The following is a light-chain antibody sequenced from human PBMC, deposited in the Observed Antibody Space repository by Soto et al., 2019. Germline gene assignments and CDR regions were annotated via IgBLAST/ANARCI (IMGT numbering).Light chain of an antibody. CDR3: HQSYSTPQT. J-gene: IGKJ1*01. CDR2: AAS. V-gene: IGKV1-39*01. CDR1: QSVSDS. Sequence: DIQMTQSPSSLSASVGDRVTITCRANQSVSDSLNWYQQKPGKVPKLLIYAASSLRSGVPSRISGSGSGTDFTFTISSLQPEDFATYYCHQSYSTPQTFGQGTKVDIK.